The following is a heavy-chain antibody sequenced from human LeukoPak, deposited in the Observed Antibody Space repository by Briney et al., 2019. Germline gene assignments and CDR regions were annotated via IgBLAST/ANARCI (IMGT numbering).Heavy chain of an antibody. J-gene: IGHJ5*02. CDR2: IYYSGST. Sequence: PSETLSLTCTVSGGSISSYYRSWIRQPPGKGLEWIGYIYYSGSTNYNPSLKSRVTISVDTSKNQFSLKLSSVTAADTAVYYCARGFSSGWYVDWFDPWGQGTLVTVSS. V-gene: IGHV4-59*01. CDR3: ARGFSSGWYVDWFDP. D-gene: IGHD6-19*01. CDR1: GGSISSYY.